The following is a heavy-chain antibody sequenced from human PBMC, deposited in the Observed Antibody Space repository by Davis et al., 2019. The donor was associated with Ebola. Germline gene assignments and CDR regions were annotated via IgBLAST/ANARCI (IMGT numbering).Heavy chain of an antibody. J-gene: IGHJ3*02. D-gene: IGHD6-13*01. Sequence: ASVKVSCKASGYTFTSYAMHWVRQAPGQRLEWMGWINAGNGNTKYSQKFQGRVTITRDTSASTAYMELSSLRSEDTAVYYCARDRRGAAGPDAFDIWGQGTMVTVSS. CDR3: ARDRRGAAGPDAFDI. CDR2: INAGNGNT. CDR1: GYTFTSYA. V-gene: IGHV1-3*01.